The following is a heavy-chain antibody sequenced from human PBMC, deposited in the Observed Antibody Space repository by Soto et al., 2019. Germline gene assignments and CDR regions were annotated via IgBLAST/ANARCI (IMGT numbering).Heavy chain of an antibody. Sequence: QITLKESGPSLVKPTQTLTLTCTFSGFSLTTTGVGGVWIRQPPGKALEWLALIYWDDDKHYRPSLRSRLTVTKDTTKTQVVLTRTNVHPADTGPYFCANVMGLEQWLSRLDHWCPATVVTVPS. CDR3: ANVMGLEQWLSRLDH. J-gene: IGHJ4*02. CDR1: GFSLTTTGVG. CDR2: IYWDDDK. V-gene: IGHV2-5*02. D-gene: IGHD6-19*01.